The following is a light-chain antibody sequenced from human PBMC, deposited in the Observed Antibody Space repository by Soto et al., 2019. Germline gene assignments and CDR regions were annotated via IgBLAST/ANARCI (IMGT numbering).Light chain of an antibody. CDR2: AAA. CDR3: QQYYSYLLT. Sequence: ALRMTQSPSSFSASTGDRVTITCRASQGISSYLAWYQQKPGKTPNLLIYAAATLQSGVPSRFRGSGSGTDFTLSISCLQSEDFATYYCQQYYSYLLTFGGGTKVEIK. J-gene: IGKJ4*01. V-gene: IGKV1-8*01. CDR1: QGISSY.